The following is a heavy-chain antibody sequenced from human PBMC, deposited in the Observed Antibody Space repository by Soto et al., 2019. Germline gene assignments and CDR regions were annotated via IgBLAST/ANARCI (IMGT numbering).Heavy chain of an antibody. D-gene: IGHD5-18*01. CDR3: ARASESGYSYGLFDY. CDR2: IYYSGNT. J-gene: IGHJ4*02. V-gene: IGHV4-31*03. Sequence: QLLESGPGLVKPSQTLSLTCTVSGGSISSGGYYWSWIRQHPGKGLEWIGYIYYSGNTYYNPSLKSRVTISVDTSKNQFSLKLSSVTAADTAVYYCARASESGYSYGLFDYWGQGTLVTVSS. CDR1: GGSISSGGYY.